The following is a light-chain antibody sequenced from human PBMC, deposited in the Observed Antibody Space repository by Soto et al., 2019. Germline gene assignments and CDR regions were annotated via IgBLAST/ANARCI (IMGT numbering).Light chain of an antibody. V-gene: IGKV4-1*01. CDR2: WAS. CDR1: QSVLYNSYNKNY. J-gene: IGKJ1*01. Sequence: DIVMTQSPDSLAVSLGERATINCKSSQSVLYNSYNKNYLAWYQQKPGQPPNLLIYWASTRESGVPDRFSGSGSGTDFTLTISSLQAKDVAVYYCQQYYGTPPTFGQGTKVEIK. CDR3: QQYYGTPPT.